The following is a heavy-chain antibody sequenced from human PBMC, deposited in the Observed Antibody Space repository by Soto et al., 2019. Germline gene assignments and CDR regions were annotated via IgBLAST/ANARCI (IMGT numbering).Heavy chain of an antibody. CDR3: AKSFTNTRDNYSNYWRLPNFGY. CDR1: GFTFSSYA. V-gene: IGHV3-23*01. D-gene: IGHD4-4*01. CDR2: ISGSGGST. J-gene: IGHJ4*02. Sequence: GGSLRLSCAASGFTFSSYAMSWVRQAPGKGLEWVSAISGSGGSTYYADSVKGRFTISRDNSKNTLYLQMNSLRAEDTAVYYCAKSFTNTRDNYSNYWRLPNFGYWGQGTLVTVSS.